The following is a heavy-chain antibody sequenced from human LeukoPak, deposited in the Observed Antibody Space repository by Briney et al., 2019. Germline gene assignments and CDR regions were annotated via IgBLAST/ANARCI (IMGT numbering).Heavy chain of an antibody. CDR2: INHSGSN. CDR1: GVSFSGYY. D-gene: IGHD3-10*01. CDR3: ARGLRRGITVVRGAETRFDP. J-gene: IGHJ5*02. Sequence: PSENLSLNCAVYGVSFSGYYWRWLRQPPRKGLEGVGEINHSGSNNYKPSLKSRVTISVDTYKNQFSLKLSTVTAADTAVYYCARGLRRGITVVRGAETRFDPWGQGTLVTVSS. V-gene: IGHV4-34*01.